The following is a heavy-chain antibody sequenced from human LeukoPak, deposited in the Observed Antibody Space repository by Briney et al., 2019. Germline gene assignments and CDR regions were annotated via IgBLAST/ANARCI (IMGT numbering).Heavy chain of an antibody. CDR2: IWYDGNNK. Sequence: GGSLSLSCAASGFPFSNYGMHWVRQAPGKGLEWVALIWYDGNNKYYADSVKGRFTISRDNSKNTLFLQMNSLRAEDTSVYYCARDLRYFDYWGQGTLVTVSS. CDR3: ARDLRYFDY. V-gene: IGHV3-33*01. CDR1: GFPFSNYG. D-gene: IGHD3-9*01. J-gene: IGHJ4*02.